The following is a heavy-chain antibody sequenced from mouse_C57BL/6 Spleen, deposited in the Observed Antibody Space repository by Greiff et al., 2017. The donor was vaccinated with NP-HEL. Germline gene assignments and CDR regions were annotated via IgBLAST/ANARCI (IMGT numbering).Heavy chain of an antibody. V-gene: IGHV1-69*01. J-gene: IGHJ4*01. CDR2: IDPSDSYT. D-gene: IGHD2-2*01. Sequence: VQLQQPGAELVMPGASVKLSCKASGYTFTSYWMHWVKQRPGQGLEWIGEIDPSDSYTNYNQKFKGKSTLTVDKSSSTAYMQLSSLTSEDSAVYYCARRGGYDDAMDYWGQGTSVTVSS. CDR3: ARRGGYDDAMDY. CDR1: GYTFTSYW.